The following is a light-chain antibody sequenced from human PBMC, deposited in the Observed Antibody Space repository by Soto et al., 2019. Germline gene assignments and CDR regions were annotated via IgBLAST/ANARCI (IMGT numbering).Light chain of an antibody. CDR3: QHYGISLPLT. CDR1: QSVGSNY. V-gene: IGKV3-20*01. CDR2: GAS. Sequence: EIVLTQSPGTLSLSPGDRATLSCRASQSVGSNYLAWYQQKPGQAPRLLLYGASSRAIGIPDRFSGSGSGTDFTLIISRLEPEDFAVYYCQHYGISLPLTFGGGTKVEIK. J-gene: IGKJ4*01.